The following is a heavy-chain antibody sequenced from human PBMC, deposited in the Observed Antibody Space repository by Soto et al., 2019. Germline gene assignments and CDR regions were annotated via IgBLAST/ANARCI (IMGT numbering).Heavy chain of an antibody. CDR1: GGSISSGDYY. V-gene: IGHV4-30-4*01. CDR2: IYYSGST. D-gene: IGHD2-2*01. CDR3: ARTLSIVVVPAALDV. J-gene: IGHJ6*02. Sequence: SETLSLTCTVSGGSISSGDYYWSWIRQPPGKGLEWIGYIYYSGSTYYNPSLKSRVTISVDTSKNQFSLKLSSVTAADTAVYYCARTLSIVVVPAALDVWGQGTTVTVS.